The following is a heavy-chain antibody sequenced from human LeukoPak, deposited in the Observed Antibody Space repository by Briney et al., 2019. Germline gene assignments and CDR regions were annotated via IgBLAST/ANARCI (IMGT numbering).Heavy chain of an antibody. CDR2: IIPIFGTA. V-gene: IGHV1-69*13. CDR3: ARWGSGASDY. CDR1: GGTFSSYA. Sequence: SVKVSCKASGGTFSSYAISWVRQAPGQGLEWMGGIIPIFGTANYAQKFQGRVTITADESTSTAYMELSRLRSDDTAVYYCARWGSGASDYWGQGTLVTVSS. J-gene: IGHJ4*02. D-gene: IGHD3-16*01.